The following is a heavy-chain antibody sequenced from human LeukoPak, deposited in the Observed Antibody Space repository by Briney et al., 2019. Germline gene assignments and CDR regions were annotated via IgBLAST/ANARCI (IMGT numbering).Heavy chain of an antibody. Sequence: GGSLRLSCAASGFTVSFNYMSWVRQAPGKGLEWVSGISWNSGSIGYADSVKGRFTISRDNAKNSLYLQMNSLRAEDTALYYCARLSYYYGMDVWGQGTTVTVSS. V-gene: IGHV3-9*01. D-gene: IGHD6-19*01. J-gene: IGHJ6*02. CDR3: ARLSYYYGMDV. CDR2: ISWNSGSI. CDR1: GFTVSFNY.